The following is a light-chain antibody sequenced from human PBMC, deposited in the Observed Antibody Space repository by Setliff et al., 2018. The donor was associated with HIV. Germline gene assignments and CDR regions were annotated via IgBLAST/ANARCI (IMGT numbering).Light chain of an antibody. CDR2: GAS. V-gene: IGKV3-20*01. CDR3: QQYGSSPGWT. CDR1: QSVSSNY. J-gene: IGKJ1*01. Sequence: EIVLTQSPGTLSLSPGERATLSCRASQSVSSNYLAWYQQKHGQAPRLLIYGASSRATGIPDRFGGSGSGTDFTLTISRLEPEDFAVYYCQQYGSSPGWTFGQGTKVDIK.